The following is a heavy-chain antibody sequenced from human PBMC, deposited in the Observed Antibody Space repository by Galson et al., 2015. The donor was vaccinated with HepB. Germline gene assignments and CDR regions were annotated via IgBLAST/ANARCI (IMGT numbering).Heavy chain of an antibody. V-gene: IGHV3-64D*06. CDR1: GFTFSSYA. Sequence: SLRLSCAASGFTFSSYAMHWVRQAPGKGLEYVSSISSNGGSTYYADSVKGRFTISRDNSKNTLYLQMSSLRAEDTAVYYCVKDRGVRGVIIYYFEYWGQGTLVTVSS. J-gene: IGHJ4*02. D-gene: IGHD3-10*01. CDR2: ISSNGGST. CDR3: VKDRGVRGVIIYYFEY.